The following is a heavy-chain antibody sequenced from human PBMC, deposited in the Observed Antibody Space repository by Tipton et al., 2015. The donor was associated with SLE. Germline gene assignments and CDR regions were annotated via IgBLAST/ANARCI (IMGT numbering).Heavy chain of an antibody. CDR1: GFIFDDYG. CDR3: ALINGPEDY. J-gene: IGHJ4*02. D-gene: IGHD2-8*01. V-gene: IGHV3-20*04. Sequence: SLRLSCAASGFIFDDYGMSWVRQAPGKGLEWVSGINWNGGSTGYADSVKGRFTISRDNSKNTLYLQMNSLRVEDTAIYYCALINGPEDYWGQGTLVTVSS. CDR2: INWNGGST.